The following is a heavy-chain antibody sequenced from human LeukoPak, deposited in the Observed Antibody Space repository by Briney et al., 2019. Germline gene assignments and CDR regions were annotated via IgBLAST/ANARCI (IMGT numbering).Heavy chain of an antibody. Sequence: SETLSLTCAVYGGSFSGYYWSWIRQPPGKGLEWIGEINNSGSTYYNPSLKSRVTISVDTSKNQFSLKLSSVTAADTALYYCARNYYDYVWGSYRYFDYWGQGTLVTVSS. D-gene: IGHD3-16*02. J-gene: IGHJ4*02. CDR3: ARNYYDYVWGSYRYFDY. CDR2: INNSGST. V-gene: IGHV4-34*01. CDR1: GGSFSGYY.